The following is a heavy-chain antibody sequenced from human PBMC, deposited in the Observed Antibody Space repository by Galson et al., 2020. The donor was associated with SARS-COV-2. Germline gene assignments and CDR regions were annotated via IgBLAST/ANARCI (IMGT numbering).Heavy chain of an antibody. Sequence: QSGPTLVKPSQTLSLSCDISGDTVSTDTAAWNWIRQSPSRGLEWLGRTYYRFKWNNDYAVSVKGRITIDSDTSKNQFSLQLNSVTPEDSAVYYCARSPYSSSWGDYIDYWGQGTLVTVSS. V-gene: IGHV6-1*01. CDR3: ARSPYSSSWGDYIDY. CDR2: TYYRFKWNN. J-gene: IGHJ4*02. CDR1: GDTVSTDTAA. D-gene: IGHD6-13*01.